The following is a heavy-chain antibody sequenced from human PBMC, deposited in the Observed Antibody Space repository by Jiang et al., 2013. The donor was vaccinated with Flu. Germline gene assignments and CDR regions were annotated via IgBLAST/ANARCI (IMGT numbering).Heavy chain of an antibody. Sequence: VQLVESGGGVVQPGRSLRLSCAASGFTFSSYGMHWVRQAPGKGLEWVAVIWYDGSNKYYADSVKGRFTISRDNSKNTLYLQMNSLRAEDTAVYYCARDYPDYSKQWMVMYYYYGMDVWGQGTTVTVSS. CDR2: IWYDGSNK. CDR3: ARDYPDYSKQWMVMYYYYGMDV. D-gene: IGHD6-19*01. V-gene: IGHV3-33*01. CDR1: GFTFSSYG. J-gene: IGHJ6*02.